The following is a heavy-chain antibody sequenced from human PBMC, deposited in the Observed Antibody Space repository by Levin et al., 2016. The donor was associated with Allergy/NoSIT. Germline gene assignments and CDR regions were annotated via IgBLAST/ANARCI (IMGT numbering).Heavy chain of an antibody. Sequence: SETLSLTCTVSGDSLSNSGYYWGWIRQPPGKGLEWIGSIYFSGNTYKNPSLESRVTISVDTSKNQFSLKLTSVTAADTAVYYCARQYYDFWSDYSPGWFDPWGQGTLVTVSS. D-gene: IGHD3-3*01. J-gene: IGHJ5*02. CDR1: GDSLSNSGYY. CDR2: IYFSGNT. CDR3: ARQYYDFWSDYSPGWFDP. V-gene: IGHV4-39*01.